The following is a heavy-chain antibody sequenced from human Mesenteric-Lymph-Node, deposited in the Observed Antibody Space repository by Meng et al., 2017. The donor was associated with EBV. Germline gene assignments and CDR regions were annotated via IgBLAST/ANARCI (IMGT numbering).Heavy chain of an antibody. Sequence: QVQLVQSVAEVKKPGDSVTFFCKASEYIFSHYGIDWVRQAPGQGLEWMGWIYTFNDDTIYAESFQDRVTLTTDTSTSTVYMELKSLRSEDTAVYYCARVRGIAVVPPDYWGQGTLVTVSS. J-gene: IGHJ4*02. CDR2: IYTFNDDT. CDR3: ARVRGIAVVPPDY. CDR1: EYIFSHYG. D-gene: IGHD6-19*01. V-gene: IGHV1-18*01.